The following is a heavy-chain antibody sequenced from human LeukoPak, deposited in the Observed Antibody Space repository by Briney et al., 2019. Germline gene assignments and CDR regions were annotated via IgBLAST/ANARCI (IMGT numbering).Heavy chain of an antibody. D-gene: IGHD3-22*01. CDR3: TYYYDSSTYYHVDY. Sequence: TGGSLRLSCAASGFTFSNAWMSWVRQVPGKGLDWVGRIKSKTNGGTTDHAAPVKGRFTISRDDSKSTLYLQMNSLKTEDTAVYYRTYYYDSSTYYHVDYWGQGTLVTVSS. V-gene: IGHV3-15*01. CDR2: IKSKTNGGTT. J-gene: IGHJ4*02. CDR1: GFTFSNAW.